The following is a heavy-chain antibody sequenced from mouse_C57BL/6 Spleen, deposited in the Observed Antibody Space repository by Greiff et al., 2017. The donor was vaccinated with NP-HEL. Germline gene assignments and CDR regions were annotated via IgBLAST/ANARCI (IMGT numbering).Heavy chain of an antibody. CDR1: GYAFSSYW. Sequence: QVQLQQSGAELVKPGASVKISCKASGYAFSSYWMNWVKQRPGKGLEWIGQIYPGDGDTNYNGKFKGKATLTADKSSSTAYMQLSSLTSEDSAVYFCARGITTVEGYFDYWGQGTTLTVSS. D-gene: IGHD1-1*01. V-gene: IGHV1-80*01. CDR2: IYPGDGDT. CDR3: ARGITTVEGYFDY. J-gene: IGHJ2*01.